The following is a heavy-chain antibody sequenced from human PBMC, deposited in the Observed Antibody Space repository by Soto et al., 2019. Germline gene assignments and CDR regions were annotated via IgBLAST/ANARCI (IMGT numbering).Heavy chain of an antibody. D-gene: IGHD2-15*01. Sequence: QMQLQQWGAGLLKPSETLSLTWAVYGACFSGYYWSWIRRPPGKGLEWIGEINHSGSTNYDPSLKSRVTISVDTSKNQFCLKLSSVAAADTAVYYCARGRFVVVVAARNWFDPWGQGTLVTVSS. CDR2: INHSGST. J-gene: IGHJ5*02. CDR3: ARGRFVVVVAARNWFDP. CDR1: GACFSGYY. V-gene: IGHV4-34*01.